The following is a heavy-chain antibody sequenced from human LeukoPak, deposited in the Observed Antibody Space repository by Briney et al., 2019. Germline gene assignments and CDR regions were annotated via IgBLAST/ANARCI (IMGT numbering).Heavy chain of an antibody. CDR1: GFTFSGYA. J-gene: IGHJ4*02. V-gene: IGHV3-64D*06. CDR2: IPSNGGTT. Sequence: PGGSLRLSCSTSGFTFSGYAMHWVRQAPGKGLEYVSGIPSNGGTTYYADSVKGRFTISRDNSKNMLYLQMSSLRAEDTAVYFCVRDRVVVTATFDCWGQGTLVTVSS. D-gene: IGHD2-21*02. CDR3: VRDRVVVTATFDC.